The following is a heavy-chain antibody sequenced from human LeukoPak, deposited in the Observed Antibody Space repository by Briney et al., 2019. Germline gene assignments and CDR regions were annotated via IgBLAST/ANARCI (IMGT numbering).Heavy chain of an antibody. D-gene: IGHD3-10*01. CDR2: IGGGGGST. CDR3: AKDRSGSGSYYPDY. V-gene: IGHV3-23*01. Sequence: GGSLRLSCAASGFTVSSNYMTWVRQAPGKGLEWVSAIGGGGGSTYYADSVKGRFTISRDNSKNTLYLQMNSLRAEDTAVYYCAKDRSGSGSYYPDYWGQRTLVTVSS. J-gene: IGHJ4*02. CDR1: GFTVSSNY.